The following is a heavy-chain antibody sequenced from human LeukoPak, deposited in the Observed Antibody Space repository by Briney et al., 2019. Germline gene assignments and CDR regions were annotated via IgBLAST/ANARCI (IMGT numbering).Heavy chain of an antibody. Sequence: ASVKVSCKVSGYTLTELSMHWVRQAPGKGLEWMGGFDPEDGETIYAQKFQGRVTMTEDTSTDTAYMELSSLRSEDTAVYYCATLPLTGDGTLFDYWGQGTLVTVPS. CDR3: ATLPLTGDGTLFDY. D-gene: IGHD3-9*01. J-gene: IGHJ4*02. V-gene: IGHV1-24*01. CDR2: FDPEDGET. CDR1: GYTLTELS.